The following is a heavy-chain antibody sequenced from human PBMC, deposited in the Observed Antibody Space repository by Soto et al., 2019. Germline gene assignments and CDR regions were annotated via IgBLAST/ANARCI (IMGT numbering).Heavy chain of an antibody. D-gene: IGHD2-2*01. V-gene: IGHV3-30*18. CDR3: AKDGCSSTSCYPLYYYYYGMDV. J-gene: IGHJ6*02. Sequence: GGPLRLSCPPSGFTSISYGMHGVRQAPGKGLEGVPVISYDGSNKYYADSVKGRFTISRDNSKNTLYLQMNSLRAEDTAVYYCAKDGCSSTSCYPLYYYYYGMDVWGQGTTVTVSS. CDR2: ISYDGSNK. CDR1: GFTSISYG.